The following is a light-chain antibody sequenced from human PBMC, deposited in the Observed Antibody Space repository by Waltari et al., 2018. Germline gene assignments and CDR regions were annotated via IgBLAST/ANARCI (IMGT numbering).Light chain of an antibody. CDR2: DVT. V-gene: IGLV2-11*01. Sequence: QSALTQPRSVSGSPGQSVTVSCTATSSDVDTYKYVSWYPQLPGRTPKLIIFDVTERPSGVPDRFSGSKSGNTASLTISGLQAEDEADYYCCAYAGRYTFLFGGGTKLTVL. CDR1: SSDVDTYKY. CDR3: CAYAGRYTFL. J-gene: IGLJ2*01.